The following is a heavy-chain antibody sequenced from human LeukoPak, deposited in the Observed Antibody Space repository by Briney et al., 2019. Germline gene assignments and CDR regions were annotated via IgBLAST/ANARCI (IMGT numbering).Heavy chain of an antibody. CDR3: AREPTSIAVAIDY. D-gene: IGHD6-19*01. J-gene: IGHJ4*02. CDR1: GGSISSYY. Sequence: SETLSLTCTVSGGSISSYYWSWIRQPPGKGLEWIGYIYYSGSTNYNPSLKSRVTISVDTSKNQFSLKLSSVTAADTAVYYCAREPTSIAVAIDYWGQGTLVTVSS. V-gene: IGHV4-59*12. CDR2: IYYSGST.